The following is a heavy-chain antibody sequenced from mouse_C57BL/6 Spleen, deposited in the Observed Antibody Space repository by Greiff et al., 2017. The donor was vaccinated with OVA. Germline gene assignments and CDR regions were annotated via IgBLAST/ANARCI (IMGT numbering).Heavy chain of an antibody. Sequence: QVTLKVCGPGILPSFQTLSLTCSFSGFSLSTSGMGLRIIPQPSGKRPYFLSHIYWDDDKRYNPSLKSRLTISKDTSRNQVFLKITSVDTADTATYYCARRVYYGSNDYWGQGTTLTVSS. CDR2: IYWDDDK. CDR3: ARRVYYGSNDY. D-gene: IGHD1-1*01. CDR1: GFSLSTSGMG. V-gene: IGHV8-12*01. J-gene: IGHJ2*01.